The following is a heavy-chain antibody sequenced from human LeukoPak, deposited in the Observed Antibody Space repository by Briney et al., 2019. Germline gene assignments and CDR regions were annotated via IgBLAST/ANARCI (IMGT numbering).Heavy chain of an antibody. Sequence: PSETLSLTCAVYGGSFSGYYWSWIRQPPGKGLEWIGEINHSGSTNYNPSLKSRVTISVDTSKNQFSLKLSSVTAADTAVYYCARRYCSTINCYYFDYWGQGTLVTVSS. CDR1: GGSFSGYY. J-gene: IGHJ4*02. CDR3: ARRYCSTINCYYFDY. CDR2: INHSGST. D-gene: IGHD2-2*01. V-gene: IGHV4-34*01.